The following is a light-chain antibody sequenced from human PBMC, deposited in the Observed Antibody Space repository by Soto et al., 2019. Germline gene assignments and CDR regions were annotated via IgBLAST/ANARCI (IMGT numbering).Light chain of an antibody. CDR3: QQYRNLPRT. CDR1: QDIDNS. J-gene: IGKJ2*01. V-gene: IGKV1-33*01. CDR2: GAS. Sequence: DIHMTQSPSSLSASVGDRVTITCQASQDIDNSLNWYQQKPGRAPKLLIYGASDLEAGVPSRFRGTGSGTDFTFTINSLQPEDIATYYCQQYRNLPRTFGQGTKLDI.